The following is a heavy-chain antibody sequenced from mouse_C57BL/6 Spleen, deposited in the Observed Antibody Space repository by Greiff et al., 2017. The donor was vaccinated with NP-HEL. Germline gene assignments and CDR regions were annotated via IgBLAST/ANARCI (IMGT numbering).Heavy chain of an antibody. Sequence: QVQLKQSGAELVRPGASVTLSCKASGYTFTDYEMHWVKQTPVHGLEWIGAIDPETGGTAYNQKFKGKAILTADKSSSTAYMGLRSLTAEDSAVYYCLTGTSWFAYWGQGTLVTVSA. CDR3: LTGTSWFAY. CDR2: IDPETGGT. CDR1: GYTFTDYE. V-gene: IGHV1-15*01. D-gene: IGHD4-1*01. J-gene: IGHJ3*01.